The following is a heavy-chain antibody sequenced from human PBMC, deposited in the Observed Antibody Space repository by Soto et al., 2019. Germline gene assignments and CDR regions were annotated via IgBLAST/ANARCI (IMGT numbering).Heavy chain of an antibody. Sequence: GASVKVSCKASGYTFTRYTMNWVRQAPGQRLEGMGWINPDNGKTKSSQKFQDRVIITRDTSASTAYMDLSTLRYEDTAVHYCATGIATAQLDPWGQGTLVTVSS. CDR3: ATGIATAQLDP. CDR1: GYTFTRYT. D-gene: IGHD3-3*01. J-gene: IGHJ5*02. V-gene: IGHV1-3*01. CDR2: INPDNGKT.